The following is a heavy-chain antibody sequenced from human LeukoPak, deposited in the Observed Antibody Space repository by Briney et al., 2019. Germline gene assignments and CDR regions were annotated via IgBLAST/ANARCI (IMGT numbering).Heavy chain of an antibody. D-gene: IGHD6-6*01. V-gene: IGHV3-30-3*01. J-gene: IGHJ4*02. Sequence: GGSLRLSCAASGFTFSSYAMHWVRQAPGKGLEWVAVISYDGSNKYYADSVKGRFTISRDNSKNTLYLQMNSLRAEDTAVYYCARDSPLKRPSIAARPIGYWGQGTLVTVSS. CDR1: GFTFSSYA. CDR3: ARDSPLKRPSIAARPIGY. CDR2: ISYDGSNK.